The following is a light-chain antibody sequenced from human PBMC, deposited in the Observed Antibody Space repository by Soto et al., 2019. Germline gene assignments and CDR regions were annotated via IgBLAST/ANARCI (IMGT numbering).Light chain of an antibody. J-gene: IGKJ5*01. V-gene: IGKV1-39*01. CDR2: GAS. Sequence: DIQMTQSPASLSASVGDRVTLTCRASQSIGSYLNWYQHKPGKAPKLLIYGASNLQSGVPSRFSGSGSGTDFTLTISSLQPEDFASYYCQHSDSTPPTFGQGTRLEI. CDR3: QHSDSTPPT. CDR1: QSIGSY.